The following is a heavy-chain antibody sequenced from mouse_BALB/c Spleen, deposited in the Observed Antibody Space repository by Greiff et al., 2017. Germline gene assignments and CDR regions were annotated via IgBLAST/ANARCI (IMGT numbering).Heavy chain of an antibody. Sequence: EVQLQQSGPELVKPGASVKMSCKASGYTFTSYVMQWVKQKPGQGLEWIGDINPYTDGTKYNEKFKGKATLTSDKSSSTAYMELSSLTSEDSAVYYCAREGSTTVGYYFDYWGQGTTLTVSS. CDR2: INPYTDGT. CDR1: GYTFTSYV. V-gene: IGHV1-14*01. CDR3: AREGSTTVGYYFDY. D-gene: IGHD1-1*01. J-gene: IGHJ2*01.